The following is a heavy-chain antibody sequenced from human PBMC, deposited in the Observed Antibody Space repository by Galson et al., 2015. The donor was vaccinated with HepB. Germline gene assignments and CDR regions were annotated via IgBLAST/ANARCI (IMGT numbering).Heavy chain of an antibody. CDR3: ARDFGGNSGYFDD. D-gene: IGHD4-23*01. CDR2: ISGRSTYI. Sequence: CAASGFTFSNYNFNWVRQAPGKGLEWVSSISGRSTYIYYADSVRGRFTISRDNSKNSLFLQMNSLRAEDTAFYYCARDFGGNSGYFDDWGQGTQVTVSS. CDR1: GFTFSNYN. J-gene: IGHJ4*02. V-gene: IGHV3-21*01.